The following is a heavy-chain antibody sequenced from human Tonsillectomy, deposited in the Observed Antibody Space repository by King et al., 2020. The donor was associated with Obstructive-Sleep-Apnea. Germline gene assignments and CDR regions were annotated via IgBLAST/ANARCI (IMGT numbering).Heavy chain of an antibody. V-gene: IGHV4-59*08. CDR1: SGAINTYY. CDR3: ARHDGAFLPIDY. J-gene: IGHJ4*02. Sequence: QLQESGPGLVKPSETLSLTCNVSSGAINTYYWSWIRQSPGKGLEWIGYIFYSGATNYNPSLKSRVIISLDMSKTQVSLKLTSVTAADTAVYYCARHDGAFLPIDYWGQGTLVTVSS. D-gene: IGHD3-10*01. CDR2: IFYSGAT.